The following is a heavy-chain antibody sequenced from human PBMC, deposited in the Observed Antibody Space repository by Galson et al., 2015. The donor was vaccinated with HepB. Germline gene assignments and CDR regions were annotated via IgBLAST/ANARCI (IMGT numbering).Heavy chain of an antibody. D-gene: IGHD3-3*01. CDR3: ARDNFWSGRFDY. Sequence: SLRLSCAASGFTFSDYYMSWIRQAPGKGLEWVSYISSSGSTIYYADSGKGRFTIPRDNAKNTLYLQMNSLRAEDTAVYYCARDNFWSGRFDYWGQGTLVTVSS. V-gene: IGHV3-11*01. J-gene: IGHJ4*02. CDR2: ISSSGSTI. CDR1: GFTFSDYY.